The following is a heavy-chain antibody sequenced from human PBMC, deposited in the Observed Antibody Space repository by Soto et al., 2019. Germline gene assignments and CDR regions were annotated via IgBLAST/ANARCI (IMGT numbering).Heavy chain of an antibody. D-gene: IGHD3-16*01. CDR1: GYSFTSYW. V-gene: IGHV5-51*01. CDR2: IYPGDSDT. J-gene: IGHJ6*02. CDR3: ARLGESDETSDYYYGMDV. Sequence: HGESLKISCKGSGYSFTSYWIGWVRQMPGKGLEWMGIIYPGDSDTRYSPSFQGQVTISADKSISTAYLQWSSLKASDTAMYYCARLGESDETSDYYYGMDVWGQGTTVTVSS.